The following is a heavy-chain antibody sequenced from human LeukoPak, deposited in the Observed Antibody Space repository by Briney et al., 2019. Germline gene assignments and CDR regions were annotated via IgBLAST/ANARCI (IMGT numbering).Heavy chain of an antibody. V-gene: IGHV3-49*04. J-gene: IGHJ4*02. CDR2: IRSKAYGGTT. D-gene: IGHD3-16*01. CDR3: TREGDPIGY. CDR1: GFTFGDYA. Sequence: GGSLRLSCTASGFTFGDYAMSWVRQAPGKGLEWVGFIRSKAYGGTTEYAASVKGRFTISRDDSKSIAYLQMNSLKTEDTAVYYCTREGDPIGYWGQGTLVTVSS.